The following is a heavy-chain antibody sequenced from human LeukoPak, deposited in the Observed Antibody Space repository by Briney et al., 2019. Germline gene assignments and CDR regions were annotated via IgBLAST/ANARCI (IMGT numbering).Heavy chain of an antibody. D-gene: IGHD5-18*01. V-gene: IGHV3-23*01. CDR1: GFTFSNYA. Sequence: GGSLRLSCVASGFTFSNYAMSWVRQAPEKGLDWVSVISGSAHKIRYADSVKGRFTISRDNSENTVYLQMNNLRAEDTALYYCAGRVSGYSSGYVYWGQGTLVTVSS. CDR2: ISGSAHKI. J-gene: IGHJ4*02. CDR3: AGRVSGYSSGYVY.